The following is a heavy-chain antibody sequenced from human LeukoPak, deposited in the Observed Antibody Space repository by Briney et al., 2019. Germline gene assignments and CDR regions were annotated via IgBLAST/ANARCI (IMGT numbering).Heavy chain of an antibody. CDR1: GFTFSSYE. CDR3: AKSSPSGTHADY. CDR2: ISSSGSTI. D-gene: IGHD1-26*01. Sequence: PGGSLRLSCAASGFTFSSYEMNWVRQAPGKGLEWVSYISSSGSTIYYADSVKGRFTISRDNAKNSLYLQMNSLRAEDTAVYYCAKSSPSGTHADYWGQGTLVTVSS. V-gene: IGHV3-48*03. J-gene: IGHJ4*02.